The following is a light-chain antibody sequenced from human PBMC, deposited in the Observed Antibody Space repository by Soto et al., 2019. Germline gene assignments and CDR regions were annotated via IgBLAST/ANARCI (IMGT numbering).Light chain of an antibody. J-gene: IGKJ3*01. CDR3: QQYDSFPFT. CDR1: QDISKY. Sequence: DIQMTQSPSSLSASVGDRVTITCQASQDISKYLNWYQQQPGKAPKLLIYDASNLETGVPSRFSGTGSGAYYTFTISSLHPEDFATYHCQQYDSFPFTFGPGTKVEIQ. V-gene: IGKV1-33*01. CDR2: DAS.